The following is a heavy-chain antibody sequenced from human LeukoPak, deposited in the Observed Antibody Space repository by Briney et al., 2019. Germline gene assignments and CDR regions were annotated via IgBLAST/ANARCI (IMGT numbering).Heavy chain of an antibody. V-gene: IGHV3-66*02. CDR3: ARGDSSTPTAAFDY. D-gene: IGHD6-13*01. J-gene: IGHJ4*02. CDR2: IYSGGST. CDR1: GFTVSSNY. Sequence: GGSLRLSCAASGFTVSSNYMSWARQAPGKGLEWVSVIYSGGSTYYADSVKGRFTISRDNSKNTLYLQMNSLRAEDTAVYYCARGDSSTPTAAFDYWGQGTLVTVSS.